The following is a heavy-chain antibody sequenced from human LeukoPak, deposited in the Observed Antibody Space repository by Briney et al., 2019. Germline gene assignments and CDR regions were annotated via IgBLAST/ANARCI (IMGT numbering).Heavy chain of an antibody. CDR1: GRSVTSYY. D-gene: IGHD1-1*01. V-gene: IGHV4-4*07. CDR2: IYTSGST. CDR3: GRAPYNWNENDAFDI. Sequence: KPSETLSLTRTVSGRSVTSYYCSWIRQPARRGLEWIGRIYTSGSTNYNPSLKSRVTMSVDTSKNQFSLKLSSVTAADTAVYYCGRAPYNWNENDAFDIWGQGTMVTVSS. J-gene: IGHJ3*02.